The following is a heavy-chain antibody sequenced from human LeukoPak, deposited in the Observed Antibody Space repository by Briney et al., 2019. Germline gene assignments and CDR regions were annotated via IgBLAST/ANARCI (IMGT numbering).Heavy chain of an antibody. V-gene: IGHV3-23*01. CDR2: VGGSGGST. D-gene: IGHD2-2*01. CDR3: AKDYCSSTTCYYNY. Sequence: QTGGSLRLFCEASGFSFRDYAMNWVRQAPGKGLEWVASVGGSGGSTYYADSVKGRFTISRDNAKNSLFLQMNSLRAEDTALYYCAKDYCSSTTCYYNYWGQGTLVTVSS. J-gene: IGHJ4*02. CDR1: GFSFRDYA.